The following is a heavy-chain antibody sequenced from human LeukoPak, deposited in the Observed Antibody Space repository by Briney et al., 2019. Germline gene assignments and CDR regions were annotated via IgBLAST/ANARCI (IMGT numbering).Heavy chain of an antibody. J-gene: IGHJ4*02. D-gene: IGHD4-23*01. V-gene: IGHV3-15*01. CDR3: SSDFYGGNIVDY. CDR1: GFTFSNAW. Sequence: GGSLRLSCAASGFTFSNAWMSWVRQAPGKGLEWVGRIKSKTDGGTTDYAAPVKGRFTISRDDSKHTLYLQMNSLKTEDTAVYYCSSDFYGGNIVDYWGQGTLVTVSS. CDR2: IKSKTDGGTT.